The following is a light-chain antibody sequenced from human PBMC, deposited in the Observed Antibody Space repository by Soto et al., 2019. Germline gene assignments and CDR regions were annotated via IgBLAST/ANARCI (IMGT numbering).Light chain of an antibody. V-gene: IGLV1-44*01. Sequence: QSVLTQPPSASGTPGQGVTISCSGSSANIGSNTVNWYQQLPGTAPKLLIYINNQRPSGVPDRFSGSKSGTSASLAISGLQSEDEADYYCAACDDSLNGRVFGGGTKLTVL. CDR3: AACDDSLNGRV. J-gene: IGLJ2*01. CDR2: INN. CDR1: SANIGSNT.